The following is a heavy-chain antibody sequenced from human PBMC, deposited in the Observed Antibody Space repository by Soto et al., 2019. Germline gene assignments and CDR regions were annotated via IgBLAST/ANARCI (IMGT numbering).Heavy chain of an antibody. Sequence: ASVKVSCKASGGTFSSYAISWVRQAPGQGLEWMGGIIPIFGTANYAQKFQGRVRITADESTSTAYMELRSLRTGDTAVYYCASSYCSSTSCLVLRFLEWGLTVDYWGQGTLVTVSS. CDR1: GGTFSSYA. J-gene: IGHJ4*02. V-gene: IGHV1-69*13. CDR3: ASSYCSSTSCLVLRFLEWGLTVDY. D-gene: IGHD2-2*01. CDR2: IIPIFGTA.